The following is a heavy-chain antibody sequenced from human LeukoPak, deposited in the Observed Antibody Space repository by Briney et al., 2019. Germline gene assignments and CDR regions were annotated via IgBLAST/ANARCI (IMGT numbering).Heavy chain of an antibody. D-gene: IGHD2-15*01. CDR2: IYYSGST. J-gene: IGHJ5*02. CDR1: GGSISSYY. Sequence: SETLSLTCTVSGGSISSYYWSWIRQPPGKGLEWIGYIYYSGSTNYNPPLKSRVTISVDTSKNQFSLKLSSVTAADTAVYYCAGTVVAATISQFDPWGQGTLVTVSS. V-gene: IGHV4-59*01. CDR3: AGTVVAATISQFDP.